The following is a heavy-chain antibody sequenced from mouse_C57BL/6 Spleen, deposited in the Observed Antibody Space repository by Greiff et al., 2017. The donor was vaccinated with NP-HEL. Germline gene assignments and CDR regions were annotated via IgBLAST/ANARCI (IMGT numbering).Heavy chain of an antibody. D-gene: IGHD1-1*01. V-gene: IGHV1-52*01. CDR3: VRTPYGRAGAMDY. Sequence: QVQLKQPGAELVRPGSSVKLSCKASGYTFTSYWMHWVKQRPIQGLEWIGNIDPSDSETHSNQKFKDKATLTVDKSSSTAYMQLSSLTSEDSAFYYCVRTPYGRAGAMDYWGQGTSVTVSS. J-gene: IGHJ4*01. CDR1: GYTFTSYW. CDR2: IDPSDSET.